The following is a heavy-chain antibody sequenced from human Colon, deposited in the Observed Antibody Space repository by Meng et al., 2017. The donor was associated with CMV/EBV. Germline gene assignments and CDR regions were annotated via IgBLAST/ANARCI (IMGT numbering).Heavy chain of an antibody. V-gene: IGHV4-34*01. J-gene: IGHJ4*02. CDR2: INHSGST. D-gene: IGHD3-3*01. CDR3: ARTDYYDFG. Sequence: QVQLQQWGAGLLKPSETLSLTCAVYGGSFSGYYWSWSRQPPGKGLEWIGEINHSGSTNSNPSLKSRVTISVDTSKNQFSLKLSSVTAADTAVYYCARTDYYDFGWGQGTLVTVSS. CDR1: GGSFSGYY.